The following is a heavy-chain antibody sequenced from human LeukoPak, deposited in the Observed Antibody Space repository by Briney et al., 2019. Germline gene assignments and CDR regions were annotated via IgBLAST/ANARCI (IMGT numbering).Heavy chain of an antibody. V-gene: IGHV3-74*01. J-gene: IGHJ4*02. CDR3: GRGTGNYYGY. CDR2: IKSDGSST. D-gene: IGHD3/OR15-3a*01. CDR1: GFTFSDYW. Sequence: GGSLRLSCAASGFTFSDYWMHWVRPAPGKGLVWISRIKSDGSSTIYADSVKGRFTITRDSAKDTLYLPMDSLRAEDPAVYYCGRGTGNYYGYWGQGTLVTVSS.